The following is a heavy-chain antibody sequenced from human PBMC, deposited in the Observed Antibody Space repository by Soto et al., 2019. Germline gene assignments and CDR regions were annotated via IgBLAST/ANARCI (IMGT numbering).Heavy chain of an antibody. CDR1: GYSFTSYW. Sequence: PGESLKISCKGSGYSFTSYWISWVRQMPGKGLEWMGRIDPSDSYTNYSPSFQGHVTISADKSISTAYLQWRSLKASDTAMYYCARLGIVVVPAARGEVDYYGMDVWGQGTTVTVSS. CDR2: IDPSDSYT. J-gene: IGHJ6*02. D-gene: IGHD2-2*01. CDR3: ARLGIVVVPAARGEVDYYGMDV. V-gene: IGHV5-10-1*01.